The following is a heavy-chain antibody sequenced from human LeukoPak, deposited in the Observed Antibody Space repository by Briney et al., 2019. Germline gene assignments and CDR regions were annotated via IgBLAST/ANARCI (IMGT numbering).Heavy chain of an antibody. CDR3: ARDGGYSNSLHLYYYYYYMDV. CDR2: VSYDGDNK. Sequence: GGSLRLSCAASGFTFSSYAMHWVRQAPGKGLEWVAVVSYDGDNKYYADSVKGRFTISRDNSKNTLYLQMNSLRAEDTAVYYCARDGGYSNSLHLYYYYYYMDVWGKGTTVTISS. J-gene: IGHJ6*03. CDR1: GFTFSSYA. D-gene: IGHD4-11*01. V-gene: IGHV3-30*04.